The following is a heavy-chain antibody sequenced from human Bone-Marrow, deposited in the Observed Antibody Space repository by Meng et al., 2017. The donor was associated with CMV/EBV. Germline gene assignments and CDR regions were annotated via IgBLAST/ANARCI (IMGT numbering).Heavy chain of an antibody. CDR1: GFTFSTYG. CDR3: AKGSSPLLRYYFDY. V-gene: IGHV3-30*02. Sequence: GESLKISCAASGFTFSTYGMHWVRQAPGKGLEWVAFIRHDGGNKYYADSVKGRFTISRDNSKNTVYLQMNSLRAEDTAVYYCAKGSSPLLRYYFDYWGQGTLVTVSS. CDR2: IRHDGGNK. J-gene: IGHJ4*02. D-gene: IGHD6-6*01.